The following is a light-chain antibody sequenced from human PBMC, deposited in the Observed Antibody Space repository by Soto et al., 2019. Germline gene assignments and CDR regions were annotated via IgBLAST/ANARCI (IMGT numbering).Light chain of an antibody. J-gene: IGLJ2*01. V-gene: IGLV1-44*01. Sequence: QSVLTQPPSASGTPGQRVTISCSGSGSSIGTNTVNWYRQLPGTAPKLLIYGNNQRPSGVPDRFSGSKSGPSASLAISGLQSEDEGEYYCAAWDGSLNNVLFGGGTKLTVL. CDR1: GSSIGTNT. CDR3: AAWDGSLNNVL. CDR2: GNN.